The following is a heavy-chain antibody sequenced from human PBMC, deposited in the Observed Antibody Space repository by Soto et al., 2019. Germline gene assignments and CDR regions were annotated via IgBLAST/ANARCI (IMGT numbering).Heavy chain of an antibody. V-gene: IGHV1-69*01. CDR2: IIPIFGTA. CDR1: GGTFSSYA. CDR3: ARSQGGSSSLDIYYYYYYGMDV. Sequence: QVQLVQSGAEVKKPGSSVKVSCKAPGGTFSSYAISWVRQAPGQGLEWMGGIIPIFGTAKYAQKFQGRVTITAEESTSTCYMELSSLRSEDTAVYYCARSQGGSSSLDIYYYYYYGMDVWGQGTTVTVSS. D-gene: IGHD2-15*01. J-gene: IGHJ6*02.